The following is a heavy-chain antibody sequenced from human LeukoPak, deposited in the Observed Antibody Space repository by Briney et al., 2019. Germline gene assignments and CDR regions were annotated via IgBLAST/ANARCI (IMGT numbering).Heavy chain of an antibody. CDR2: ISGSGGST. Sequence: PGGSQRLSCAASGFTFSSYAMSWVRQAPGKGLEWVSAISGSGGSTYYADSVKGRFTISRDNSKNTLYLQMNSLRAEDTAVYYCAKTPGYGDYEGYFDYWGQGTLVTVSS. CDR1: GFTFSSYA. V-gene: IGHV3-23*01. J-gene: IGHJ4*02. CDR3: AKTPGYGDYEGYFDY. D-gene: IGHD4-17*01.